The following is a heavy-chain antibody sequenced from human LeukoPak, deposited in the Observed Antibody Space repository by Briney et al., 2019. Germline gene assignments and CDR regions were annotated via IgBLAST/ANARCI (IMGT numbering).Heavy chain of an antibody. V-gene: IGHV1-8*01. J-gene: IGHJ6*03. D-gene: IGHD2/OR15-2a*01. CDR3: ARSPTQAVLFGYYYMDV. Sequence: ASVKVSFKSSGYTFIGYDINWVRPATGQGLEWMGWMNPNSGNTGYAQKFQGRVTMTRNTSKSTAYMELSSLRSEDTAVYYCARSPTQAVLFGYYYMDVWGKGTTVTVSS. CDR1: GYTFIGYD. CDR2: MNPNSGNT.